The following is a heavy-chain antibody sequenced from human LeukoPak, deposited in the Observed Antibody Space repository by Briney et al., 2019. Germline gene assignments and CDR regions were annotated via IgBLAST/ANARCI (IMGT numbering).Heavy chain of an antibody. D-gene: IGHD5-12*01. CDR2: IIWSGGST. Sequence: GGSLRLSCAASGFTFDDYGMSWVRQAPGKGLEWVSGIIWSGGSTGYADSVKGRFTISRDNAKNSLYLQMNSLGAEDTAVYYCAKEQRGYSGYAVGSCFDPWGQGTLVTVSS. CDR1: GFTFDDYG. V-gene: IGHV3-20*04. CDR3: AKEQRGYSGYAVGSCFDP. J-gene: IGHJ5*02.